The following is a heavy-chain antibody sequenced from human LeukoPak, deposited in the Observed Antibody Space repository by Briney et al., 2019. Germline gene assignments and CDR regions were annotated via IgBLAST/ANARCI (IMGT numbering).Heavy chain of an antibody. V-gene: IGHV3-33*01. CDR1: GFTFSSYG. J-gene: IGHJ6*03. CDR2: IWYDGSNK. CDR3: ARGAYSNYFYYYYYYMDV. Sequence: AGGSLRLSCAASGFTFSSYGMHWVRQAPGKGLEWVAVIWYDGSNKYYADSVKGRFTISRDNSKNTLYLQMNSLRAEDTAVYYCARGAYSNYFYYYYYYMDVWGKGTTVTVSS. D-gene: IGHD4-11*01.